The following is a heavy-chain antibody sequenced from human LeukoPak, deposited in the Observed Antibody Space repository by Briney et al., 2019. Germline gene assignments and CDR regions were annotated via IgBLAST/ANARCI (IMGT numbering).Heavy chain of an antibody. J-gene: IGHJ5*02. CDR3: ARWDDSYWAFGT. D-gene: IGHD4-11*01. Sequence: SETLSLTCTVSGGSISSYYWSWMRQPPGKGLEWVSYIYYTGSTDYNPSLKSRVTISVDTSKNQFSLKLSSVTAADTAVYYCARWDDSYWAFGTWGPGTLVTVSS. V-gene: IGHV4-59*08. CDR1: GGSISSYY. CDR2: IYYTGST.